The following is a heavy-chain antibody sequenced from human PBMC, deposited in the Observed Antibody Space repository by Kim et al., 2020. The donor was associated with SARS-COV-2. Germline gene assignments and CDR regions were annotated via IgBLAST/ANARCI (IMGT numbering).Heavy chain of an antibody. D-gene: IGHD2-21*02. J-gene: IGHJ6*02. CDR1: GFTFSSYG. V-gene: IGHV3-30*18. CDR3: AKDRGVVTPYGMDV. CDR2: ISYDGSNK. Sequence: GGSLRLSCAASGFTFSSYGMHWVRQAPGKGLEWVAVISYDGSNKYYADSVKGRFTISRDNSKNTLYLQMNSLRAEDTAVYYCAKDRGVVTPYGMDVWGQGTTVTVSS.